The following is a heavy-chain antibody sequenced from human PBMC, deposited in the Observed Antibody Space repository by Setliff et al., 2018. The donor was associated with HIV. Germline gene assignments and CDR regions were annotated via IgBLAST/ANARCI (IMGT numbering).Heavy chain of an antibody. CDR2: VTHSGRT. CDR3: ARGVRDNSGWSSYYFDY. Sequence: PSQTLSLTCALYAGSSSGHYCSWIRHPPGKGLEWVGEVTHSGRTNYNPSLESRVTTSVDTSKRQFSLRLTSVTAADTAVYYCARGVRDNSGWSSYYFDYWGQGTLVTVSS. D-gene: IGHD6-19*01. CDR1: AGSSSGHY. J-gene: IGHJ4*02. V-gene: IGHV4-34*01.